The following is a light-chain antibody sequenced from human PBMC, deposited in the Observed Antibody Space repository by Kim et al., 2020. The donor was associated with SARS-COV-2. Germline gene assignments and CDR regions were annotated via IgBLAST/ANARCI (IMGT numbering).Light chain of an antibody. Sequence: SSELTQDPTVSVALGQTVTITCQGDSLRHQFASWYQQKPGQAPRLVIFDNSRRPSGIPDRFSGSSSGKTASLTITGTQAADEADYYCNSRDSSGDYVFGTGTKVTV. CDR2: DNS. CDR1: SLRHQF. J-gene: IGLJ1*01. CDR3: NSRDSSGDYV. V-gene: IGLV3-19*01.